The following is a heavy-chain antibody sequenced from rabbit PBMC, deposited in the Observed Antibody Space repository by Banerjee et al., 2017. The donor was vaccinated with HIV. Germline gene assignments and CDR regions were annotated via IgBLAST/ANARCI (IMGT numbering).Heavy chain of an antibody. CDR2: IYTGSSGRT. D-gene: IGHD4-2*01. Sequence: QEQLEESGGGLVKPEGSLTLTCKASGFDLSSYYYMCWVRQAPGKGLEWIGCIYTGSSGRTFYASWVNGRFTISSHNAQNTLYLQLNSLTAADTATYFCVREGAGTGFNLWGQGTLVTVS. CDR3: VREGAGTGFNL. CDR1: GFDLSSYYY. J-gene: IGHJ4*01. V-gene: IGHV1S45*01.